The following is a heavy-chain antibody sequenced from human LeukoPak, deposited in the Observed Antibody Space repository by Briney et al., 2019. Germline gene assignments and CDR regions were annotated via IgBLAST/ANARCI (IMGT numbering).Heavy chain of an antibody. CDR3: AREEGRWEWFDP. CDR1: GFTFSSYS. J-gene: IGHJ5*02. CDR2: ISSSSSYI. Sequence: GGSLRLSCAASGFTFSSYSMNWVRQAPGKGLEWVSSISSSSSYIYYADSVKGRFTISRDNAKNSLYLQMNSLRAEDTAVYYCAREEGRWEWFDPWGQGTLVTVSS. V-gene: IGHV3-21*01. D-gene: IGHD1-26*01.